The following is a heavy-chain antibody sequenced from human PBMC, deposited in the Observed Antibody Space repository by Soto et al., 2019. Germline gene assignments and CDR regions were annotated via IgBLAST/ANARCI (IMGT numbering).Heavy chain of an antibody. CDR3: ARTIQYYYDSSGYYLGWYFDL. V-gene: IGHV4-59*08. D-gene: IGHD3-22*01. CDR2: IYYSGIT. CDR1: GGSISSYY. J-gene: IGHJ2*01. Sequence: QVQLQESGPGLVKPSETLSLTCTVSGGSISSYYWSWIRQPPGKGLEWIGYIYYSGITNYNPSLKSRVTISVDTYKNQFPMKLSSVTAEDTAVYYCARTIQYYYDSSGYYLGWYFDLWGRGTLVTVSS.